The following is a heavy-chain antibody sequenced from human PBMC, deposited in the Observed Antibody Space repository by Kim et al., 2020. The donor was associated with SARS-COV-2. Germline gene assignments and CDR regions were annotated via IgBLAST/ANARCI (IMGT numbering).Heavy chain of an antibody. J-gene: IGHJ3*02. V-gene: IGHV4-31*03. D-gene: IGHD3-22*01. CDR3: ARDTSGSSGPCDAFDI. CDR1: GGSISSGGYY. Sequence: SETLSLTCTVSGGSISSGGYYWSWIRQHPGKGLEWIGYIYYSGSTYYNPSLKSRVTISVDTSKNQFSLKLSSVTAADTAVYYCARDTSGSSGPCDAFDIWGQGTMVTVSS. CDR2: IYYSGST.